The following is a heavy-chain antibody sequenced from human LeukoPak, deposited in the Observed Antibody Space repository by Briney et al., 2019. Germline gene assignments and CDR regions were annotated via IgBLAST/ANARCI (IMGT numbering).Heavy chain of an antibody. V-gene: IGHV3-7*01. D-gene: IGHD6-19*01. CDR3: ARELMRIAVAGGDY. CDR1: GFTFSSYA. J-gene: IGHJ4*02. Sequence: PGGSLRLSCAASGFTFSSYAMSWVRQAPGKGLEWVANIKQDGSEKYYVDSVKGRFTIPRDNAKNSLYLQMNSLRAEDTAVYYCARELMRIAVAGGDYWGQGTLVTVSS. CDR2: IKQDGSEK.